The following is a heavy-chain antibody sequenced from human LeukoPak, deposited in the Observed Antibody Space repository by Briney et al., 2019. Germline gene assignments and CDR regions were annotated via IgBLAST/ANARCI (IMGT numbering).Heavy chain of an antibody. CDR3: ARHPTSDAFDI. V-gene: IGHV5-51*01. D-gene: IGHD5-12*01. J-gene: IGHJ3*02. Sequence: GASLKISCKGSGYSFADYWIGWVRQMPGKGLEWMGIIYPGDSDTRYSPSFQGQVTISADKSISTAYLQWSSLKASDTAMYYCARHPTSDAFDIWGQGTMVTVSS. CDR2: IYPGDSDT. CDR1: GYSFADYW.